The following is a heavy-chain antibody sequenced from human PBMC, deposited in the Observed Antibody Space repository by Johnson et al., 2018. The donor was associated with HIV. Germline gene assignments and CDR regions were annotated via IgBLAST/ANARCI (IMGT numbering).Heavy chain of an antibody. V-gene: IGHV3-30*14. D-gene: IGHD6-13*01. J-gene: IGHJ3*02. Sequence: QVQLVESGGGLVQPGRSLRLSCAASGFSFSNYAMHWVRQAPGKGLEWVAFISYDGSNKYYADSVKGRFSISKDNSKNTLFLQMNSLRAEDTAVYYCARPVIAADDAFDIWGQGTMVTVSS. CDR3: ARPVIAADDAFDI. CDR1: GFSFSNYA. CDR2: ISYDGSNK.